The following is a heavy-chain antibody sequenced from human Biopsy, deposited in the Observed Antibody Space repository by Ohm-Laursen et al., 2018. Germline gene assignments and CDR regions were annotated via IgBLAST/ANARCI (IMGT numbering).Heavy chain of an antibody. CDR3: ALAAAQTVTHFDY. V-gene: IGHV3-23*01. CDR2: ISGNSDII. J-gene: IGHJ4*02. D-gene: IGHD4-17*01. CDR1: GFTFSSYA. Sequence: SLRLSCAAFGFTFSSYAMTWFRQAPGKGLEWVSTISGNSDIIYDTDSVKGRFTISRDNSKNTLYLQMNSLRAGDTAVYYCALAAAQTVTHFDYWGQGTLVTVSS.